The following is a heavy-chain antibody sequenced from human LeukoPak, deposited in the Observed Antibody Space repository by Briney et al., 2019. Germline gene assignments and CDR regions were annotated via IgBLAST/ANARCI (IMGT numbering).Heavy chain of an antibody. CDR3: ARSGSGSYYKYNWFDP. D-gene: IGHD3-10*01. CDR2: MNPNSGNT. V-gene: IGHV1-8*03. CDR1: GYTFTSYD. Sequence: ASVKVSCKASGYTFTSYDINWVRQATGQGLEWMGWMNPNSGNTGYAQKLQGRVTITRNTSISTAYMELSSLRSEDTAVYYCARSGSGSYYKYNWFDPWGQGTLVTVSS. J-gene: IGHJ5*02.